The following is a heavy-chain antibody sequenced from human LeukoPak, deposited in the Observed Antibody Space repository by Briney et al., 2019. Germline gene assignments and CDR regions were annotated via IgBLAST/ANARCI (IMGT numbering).Heavy chain of an antibody. CDR3: ARDREQWLRWFDP. D-gene: IGHD6-19*01. CDR2: ISSSSSYI. J-gene: IGHJ5*02. Sequence: GGSLRLSCAASGFTFSSYSMNWVRQAPGKGLEWVSSISSSSSYIYYADSVKGRFTISRDNAKNSLYLQMNSLRAEDTAVYYCARDREQWLRWFDPWGQGTLVTFSS. V-gene: IGHV3-21*01. CDR1: GFTFSSYS.